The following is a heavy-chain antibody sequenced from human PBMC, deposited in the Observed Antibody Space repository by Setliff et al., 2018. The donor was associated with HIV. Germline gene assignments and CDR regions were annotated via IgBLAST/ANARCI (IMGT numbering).Heavy chain of an antibody. V-gene: IGHV1-18*01. J-gene: IGHJ3*02. CDR3: ARGDYYDSGSYSPGGDVFDI. CDR1: GYTFTTYA. Sequence: GASVKVSCKASGYTFTTYAINWVRQAPGQGLEDMGRISTYNGHTSYARKFQGRVTMTTDTSTNTAYMELRTLRSDDTAVYYCARGDYYDSGSYSPGGDVFDIWGQGTTVTVSS. D-gene: IGHD3-22*01. CDR2: ISTYNGHT.